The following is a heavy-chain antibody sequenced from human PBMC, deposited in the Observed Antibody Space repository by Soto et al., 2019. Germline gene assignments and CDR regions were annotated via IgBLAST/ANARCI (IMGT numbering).Heavy chain of an antibody. CDR2: IGGSGRTT. D-gene: IGHD3-22*01. V-gene: IGHV3-23*01. CDR1: AFTFNNYA. Sequence: GGSLRLSCASSAFTFNNYAMRWVRQAPGKGLEWVSGIGGSGRTTYYADSVKGRFTISRDNSNNTLFLQMNSLRAEDTAVYYCAKSRYSDSSGDFYDYWGQGTLVTVSS. CDR3: AKSRYSDSSGDFYDY. J-gene: IGHJ4*02.